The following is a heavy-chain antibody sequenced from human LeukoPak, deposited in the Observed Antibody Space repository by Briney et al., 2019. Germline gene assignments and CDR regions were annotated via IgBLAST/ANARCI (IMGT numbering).Heavy chain of an antibody. CDR2: ISGSGGST. CDR1: GFTFSSYA. CDR3: AKAVTYYYDSSGYYYFDY. V-gene: IGHV3-23*01. J-gene: IGHJ4*02. Sequence: RGSLRLSCAASGFTFSSYAMSWVRQAPGKGLEWVSAISGSGGSTYYADFVKGRFTISRDNSKNTLYLQMNSLRAEDTAVYYCAKAVTYYYDSSGYYYFDYWGQGTLVTVSS. D-gene: IGHD3-22*01.